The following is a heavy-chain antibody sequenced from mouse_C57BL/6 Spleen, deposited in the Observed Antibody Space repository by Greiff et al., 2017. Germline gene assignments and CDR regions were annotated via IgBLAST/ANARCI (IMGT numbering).Heavy chain of an antibody. D-gene: IGHD4-1*01. J-gene: IGHJ3*01. CDR3: AKSLTGSAWFAY. CDR1: GYTFTSYW. Sequence: VQLQQSGAELAKPGASVKLSCKASGYTFTSYWMHWVKQRPGQGLEWIGYINPSSGYTKYNQKFKDKATLTADKSSSTAYMQLSSQTYEDSAVYYCAKSLTGSAWFAYWGQGTLVTVSA. V-gene: IGHV1-7*01. CDR2: INPSSGYT.